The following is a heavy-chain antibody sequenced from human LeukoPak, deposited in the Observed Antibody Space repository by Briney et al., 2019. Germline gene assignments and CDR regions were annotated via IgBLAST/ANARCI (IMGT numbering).Heavy chain of an antibody. D-gene: IGHD5-12*01. CDR2: IKQDGSEK. J-gene: IGHJ4*02. Sequence: PGGSLRLSCAASGFTFSSYWMSWVRQAPGKGLEWVANIKQDGSEKNYVDSVKGRFTISRDNAKNSLYLQMNSLRAEDTAVYYCAKILSEYIVATMIWNPNFDYWGQGTLVTVSS. CDR1: GFTFSSYW. CDR3: AKILSEYIVATMIWNPNFDY. V-gene: IGHV3-7*03.